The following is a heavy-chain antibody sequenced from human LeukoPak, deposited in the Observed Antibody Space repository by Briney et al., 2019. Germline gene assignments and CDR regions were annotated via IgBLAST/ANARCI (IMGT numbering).Heavy chain of an antibody. D-gene: IGHD3-9*01. CDR2: IRSNAYDGTT. CDR3: TRSSFDWTDWFDP. J-gene: IGHJ5*02. Sequence: GGSLRLSCTASGFTFGDYAMRWFRQAPGKGVGWVGFIRSNAYDGTTEYAASVKGRFTISRDDSKSIAYLQMNSLKTEDTAVYYCTRSSFDWTDWFDPWGQGTLVTVSS. CDR1: GFTFGDYA. V-gene: IGHV3-49*03.